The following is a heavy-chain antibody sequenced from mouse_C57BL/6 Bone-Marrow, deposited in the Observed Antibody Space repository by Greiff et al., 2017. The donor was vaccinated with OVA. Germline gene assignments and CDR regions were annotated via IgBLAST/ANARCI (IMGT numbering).Heavy chain of an antibody. V-gene: IGHV2-6*01. CDR2: IWGVGST. CDR3: ARRDYGSSGAWFAY. D-gene: IGHD1-1*01. Sequence: QVQLQQSGPGLVAPSQSLSITCTVSGFSLTSYGVDWVRQSPGKGLEWLGVIWGVGSTNYNSALKSRLSISKDNSKSQVFLKMNSLQTDDTAMDYGARRDYGSSGAWFAYWGQGTLVTVSA. CDR1: GFSLTSYG. J-gene: IGHJ3*01.